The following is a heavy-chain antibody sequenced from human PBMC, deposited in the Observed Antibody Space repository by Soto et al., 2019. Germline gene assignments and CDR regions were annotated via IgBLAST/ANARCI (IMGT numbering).Heavy chain of an antibody. V-gene: IGHV3-30*18. CDR3: AKRVAGATCFDY. Sequence: QVQLVESGGGVVQPGRSLRLSCAASGFTFSSYGMHWVRQAPGKGLEWVAVISYDGSNKYYADSVKGRFTISRDNSKNALYLQMNSLRAEDTAVYCCAKRVAGATCFDYWGQGTLVTVSS. CDR2: ISYDGSNK. D-gene: IGHD1-26*01. CDR1: GFTFSSYG. J-gene: IGHJ4*02.